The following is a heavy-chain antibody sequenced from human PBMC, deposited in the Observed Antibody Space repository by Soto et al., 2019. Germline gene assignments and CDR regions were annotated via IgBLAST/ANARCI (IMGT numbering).Heavy chain of an antibody. CDR3: ASVGSGWSRGDY. D-gene: IGHD6-19*01. V-gene: IGHV4-34*01. CDR1: GGSFTGYF. Sequence: SETLSLTCVVYGGSFTGYFWSWIRQSPGTGLEWIGQINRSGSSNYNPSLKSRVTISVDTSKNEFSLKLSSVTAADTAVYYCASVGSGWSRGDYWGQGTLVTVSS. CDR2: INRSGSS. J-gene: IGHJ4*02.